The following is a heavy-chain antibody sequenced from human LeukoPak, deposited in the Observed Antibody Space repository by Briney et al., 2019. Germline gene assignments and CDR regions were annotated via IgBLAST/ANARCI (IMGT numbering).Heavy chain of an antibody. J-gene: IGHJ4*02. V-gene: IGHV3-30*02. CDR1: GFTFSSYG. D-gene: IGHD3-22*01. CDR3: AKDVLTYYYDSSGYPLD. Sequence: GGSLRLSCAASGFTFSSYGMHWVRQAPGKGLEWVAFIRYDGSNKYYADSVKGRFTISRDNSKNTLYLQMNSLRAEDTAVYYCAKDVLTYYYDSSGYPLDWGQGTLVTVSS. CDR2: IRYDGSNK.